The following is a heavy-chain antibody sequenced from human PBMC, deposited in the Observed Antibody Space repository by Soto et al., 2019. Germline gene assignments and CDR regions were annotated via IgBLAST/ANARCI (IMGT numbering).Heavy chain of an antibody. J-gene: IGHJ4*02. CDR1: GGSISSYY. Sequence: SETLSLTCTVSGGSISSYYWIWIRQPPVNGLEFIGYISYIFSTNYNPSLKSRFTISSYTSMNHFSLALPSLTAADTAMYYCARGPTTEKVDSWGQGILVTVST. V-gene: IGHV4-59*08. CDR2: ISYIFST. CDR3: ARGPTTEKVDS.